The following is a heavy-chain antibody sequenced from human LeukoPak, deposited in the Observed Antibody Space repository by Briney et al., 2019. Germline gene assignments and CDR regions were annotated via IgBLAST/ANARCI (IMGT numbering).Heavy chain of an antibody. CDR2: ISGSGDSI. CDR3: ARDLGHCSSGTCYAYGFDL. CDR1: GFRFSDRY. Sequence: GGSLRLSCTASGFRFSDRYMNWIRQAPGRGLEWVSFISGSGDSIHYTDSVKGRFTVSRDNGKDALYLQMNSLRAEDTAVYYCARDLGHCSSGTCYAYGFDLWGQGTVVSVSS. J-gene: IGHJ3*01. D-gene: IGHD2-15*01. V-gene: IGHV3-11*01.